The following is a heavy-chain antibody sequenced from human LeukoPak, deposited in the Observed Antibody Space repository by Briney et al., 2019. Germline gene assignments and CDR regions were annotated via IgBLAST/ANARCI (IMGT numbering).Heavy chain of an antibody. Sequence: VASVKVSCKASGGTFSSYAISWVRQAPGQGLELMGGIIPIFGTANYAQKFQGRVTITADESTSTAYMELSSLRSEDTAVYYCARESGIEDAFDIWGQGTMVTVSS. D-gene: IGHD3-10*01. J-gene: IGHJ3*02. CDR1: GGTFSSYA. V-gene: IGHV1-69*13. CDR2: IIPIFGTA. CDR3: ARESGIEDAFDI.